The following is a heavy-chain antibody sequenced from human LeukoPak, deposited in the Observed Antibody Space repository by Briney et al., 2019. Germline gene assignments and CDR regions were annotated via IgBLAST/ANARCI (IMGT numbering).Heavy chain of an antibody. CDR2: MHNSGSS. Sequence: KASETLSLTCTVSGASTSHFYWNWIRQPPGKGLEWIGYMHNSGSSKHNPSLKSRLTISIDTSKNRFSLQLASVTAADTAIYYCARSAEWLRNAFDIWGQGTMVSVSS. CDR3: ARSAEWLRNAFDI. D-gene: IGHD5-12*01. J-gene: IGHJ3*02. V-gene: IGHV4-59*01. CDR1: GASTSHFY.